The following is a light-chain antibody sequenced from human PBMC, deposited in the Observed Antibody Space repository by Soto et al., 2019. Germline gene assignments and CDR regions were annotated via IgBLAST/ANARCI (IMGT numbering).Light chain of an antibody. CDR3: CSYAGSYTLWV. CDR2: DVN. Sequence: QSALTQPRSVSGSPGQSVTICCTGTSSDVGDYNYVSWYQQHPGKAPKFMIYDVNKRPSGVPDRFSGSKSGNTASLTISGLQAEDEADYYCCSYAGSYTLWVFGGGTKLTVL. J-gene: IGLJ3*02. V-gene: IGLV2-11*01. CDR1: SSDVGDYNY.